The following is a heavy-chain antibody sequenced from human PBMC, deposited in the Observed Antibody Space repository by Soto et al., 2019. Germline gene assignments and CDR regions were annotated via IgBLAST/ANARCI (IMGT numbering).Heavy chain of an antibody. CDR1: GFTFSDYY. J-gene: IGHJ3*02. Sequence: PRLSCAASGFTFSDYYMSWIRQAPGKGLEWVSSISSSSSYTNYADSVKGRFTISRDNAKNSLYLQMNSLRAEDTAVYYCASRALIFGLVQDAFDICGQGTMVTVSS. V-gene: IGHV3-11*06. CDR3: ASRALIFGLVQDAFDI. CDR2: ISSSSSYT. D-gene: IGHD3-3*01.